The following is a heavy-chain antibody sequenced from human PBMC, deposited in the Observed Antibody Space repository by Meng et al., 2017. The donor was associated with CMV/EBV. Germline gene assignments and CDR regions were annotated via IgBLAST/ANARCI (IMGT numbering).Heavy chain of an antibody. D-gene: IGHD3-10*01. J-gene: IGHJ4*02. Sequence: LGLSCAASGFTFSSYGMHWVRQAPGKGLEWVAVIWHDGSNKYYTDSVKGRFTISRDNSKNTLYLQINSLRAEDTAVYYCAKDRDVFDYWGQGTLVTVSS. CDR1: GFTFSSYG. CDR3: AKDRDVFDY. CDR2: IWHDGSNK. V-gene: IGHV3-33*06.